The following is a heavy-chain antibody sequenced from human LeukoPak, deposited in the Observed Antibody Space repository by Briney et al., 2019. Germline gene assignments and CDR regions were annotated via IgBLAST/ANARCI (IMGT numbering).Heavy chain of an antibody. CDR1: GGSISSSSYY. CDR3: ARHESATGPYAILDY. CDR2: NYYSGST. D-gene: IGHD2-21*01. Sequence: WETLSLTCTVSGGSISSSSYYWGWIRQPPGKGLEWIGSNYYSGSTYYNPSLKSRVTISVDTSKNQFSLKLSSVTAADTAVYYCARHESATGPYAILDYWGQGTLVIVSS. V-gene: IGHV4-39*01. J-gene: IGHJ4*02.